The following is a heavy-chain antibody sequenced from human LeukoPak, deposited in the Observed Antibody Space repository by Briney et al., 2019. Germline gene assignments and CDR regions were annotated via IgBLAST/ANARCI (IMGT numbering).Heavy chain of an antibody. Sequence: SETLSLTCTVSGGSISSYYWSWIRQPPGKGLEWIGYIYYSGSTNYNPSLKSRVTISVDTSKNQFSLKLSSVTAADTAVYYCARVNYYDSSGYYLVGGRYYYYYMDVWGKGTTVTVSS. V-gene: IGHV4-59*01. D-gene: IGHD3-22*01. CDR1: GGSISSYY. J-gene: IGHJ6*03. CDR3: ARVNYYDSSGYYLVGGRYYYYYMDV. CDR2: IYYSGST.